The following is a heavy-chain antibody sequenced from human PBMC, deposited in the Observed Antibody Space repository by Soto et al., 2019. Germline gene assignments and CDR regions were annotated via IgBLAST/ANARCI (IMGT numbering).Heavy chain of an antibody. CDR1: GDSISSGGYY. V-gene: IGHV4-31*03. D-gene: IGHD4-17*01. J-gene: IGHJ5*02. Sequence: QVQLQESGPGLVKPSQTLSLTCTVSGDSISSGGYYWSWIRQHPGKGREWIGYIFYSGSSYYNPSLKGRPTISVDTSKNQFSLKLSSVTAADTAVYYCARYYGEYNEFDPWGQGTLVTVSS. CDR2: IFYSGSS. CDR3: ARYYGEYNEFDP.